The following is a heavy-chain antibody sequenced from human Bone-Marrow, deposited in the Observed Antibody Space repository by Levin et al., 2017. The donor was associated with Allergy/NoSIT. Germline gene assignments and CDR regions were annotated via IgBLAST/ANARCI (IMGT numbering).Heavy chain of an antibody. D-gene: IGHD3-10*01. CDR2: IYTGGTT. J-gene: IGHJ3*02. V-gene: IGHV3-53*01. CDR1: GFTMSNHY. Sequence: GESLKISCTASGFTMSNHYMSWVRQAPGKGLEWVSLIYTGGTTYYADSVKGRFTISRDNSKNTLFLQMNSLRAEDTAVYYCARDWPFGSGPYDAFDIWGPGTMVTVSS. CDR3: ARDWPFGSGPYDAFDI.